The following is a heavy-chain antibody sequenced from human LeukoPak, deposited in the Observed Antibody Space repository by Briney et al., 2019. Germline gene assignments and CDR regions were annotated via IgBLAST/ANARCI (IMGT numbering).Heavy chain of an antibody. D-gene: IGHD1-26*01. Sequence: GGSLRLSCAASGFTFSSYWMSWVRQAPGKGLEWVANIKQDGSEKYYADSVKGRFTISRDNAKNSLYLQMNSLRAEDTAVYYCARDTGWELPDWYFDLWGRGTLVTVSS. CDR1: GFTFSSYW. J-gene: IGHJ2*01. CDR3: ARDTGWELPDWYFDL. V-gene: IGHV3-7*03. CDR2: IKQDGSEK.